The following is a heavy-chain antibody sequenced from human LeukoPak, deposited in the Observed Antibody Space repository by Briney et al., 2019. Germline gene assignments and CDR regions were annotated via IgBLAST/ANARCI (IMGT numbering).Heavy chain of an antibody. CDR1: GFTFSSYA. Sequence: GGSLRLSCAASGFTFSSYAVHWVRQAPGKGLEYVSAISSNGGSTYYANSVKGRFTISRDNSKNTLYLQMGSLRAEDMAVYYCARRTSPDYYDSSGDAFDIWGQGTMVTVSS. J-gene: IGHJ3*02. CDR2: ISSNGGST. CDR3: ARRTSPDYYDSSGDAFDI. D-gene: IGHD3-22*01. V-gene: IGHV3-64*01.